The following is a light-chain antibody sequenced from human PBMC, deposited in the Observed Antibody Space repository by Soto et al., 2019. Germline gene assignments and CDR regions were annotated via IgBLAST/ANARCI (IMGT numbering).Light chain of an antibody. CDR3: TSYANSILWV. J-gene: IGLJ3*02. V-gene: IGLV2-14*01. Sequence: QSVLTQPASVSGSPGQSITISCAGTSSDIGGYNYVSWYQQHPGKAPKLIIYEVTNRPSGVSSRFSGSKSGSTASLTISGLQAEDEADYYCTSYANSILWVFGGGTKLTVL. CDR2: EVT. CDR1: SSDIGGYNY.